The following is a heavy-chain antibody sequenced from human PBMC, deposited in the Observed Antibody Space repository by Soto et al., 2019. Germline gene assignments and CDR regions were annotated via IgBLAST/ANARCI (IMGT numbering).Heavy chain of an antibody. CDR2: ISSSSSYI. V-gene: IGHV3-21*01. J-gene: IGHJ6*02. CDR1: GFTFSSYS. CDR3: ARDRTATTYYYGMDV. D-gene: IGHD2-21*02. Sequence: EVQLVESGGGLVKPGGSLRLSCAASGFTFSSYSMNWVRQAPGKGLEWVSSISSSSSYIYYADSVKGRFTISRDNAKNSLYLQMNRLRAEDMAVYYGARDRTATTYYYGMDVWGQGTTVTVSS.